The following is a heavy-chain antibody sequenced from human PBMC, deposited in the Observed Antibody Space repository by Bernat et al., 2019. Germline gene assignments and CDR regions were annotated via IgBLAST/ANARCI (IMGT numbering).Heavy chain of an antibody. CDR3: ARDYTGSGHNCFDS. D-gene: IGHD2-2*02. CDR1: GFTFSSFA. CDR2: ISYDGSGR. V-gene: IGHV3-33*01. J-gene: IGHJ5*01. Sequence: QVQLLESGGGVVQPGRSLRLSCAASGFTFSSFAMHWARQAPGKGLEWVAVISYDGSGRYYADSVKGRFTISRDNTKNTLYLQMNSLRAEDTAVYYCARDYTGSGHNCFDSWGQGTLVTVSS.